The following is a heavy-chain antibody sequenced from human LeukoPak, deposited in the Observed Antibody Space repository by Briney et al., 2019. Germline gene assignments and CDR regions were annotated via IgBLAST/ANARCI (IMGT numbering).Heavy chain of an antibody. CDR1: GGSVSSNY. D-gene: IGHD2-2*01. CDR3: ARIQSSSSPFDY. J-gene: IGHJ4*02. Sequence: PSGTLSLTCTVSGGSVSSNYWSWIRQPPGKGLEWIGYIYYSGTTTYNPSLESRFTISVDTSKNQFSLRLSSVTAADTAVYYCARIQSSSSPFDYWGQGTLVTVSS. V-gene: IGHV4-59*02. CDR2: IYYSGTT.